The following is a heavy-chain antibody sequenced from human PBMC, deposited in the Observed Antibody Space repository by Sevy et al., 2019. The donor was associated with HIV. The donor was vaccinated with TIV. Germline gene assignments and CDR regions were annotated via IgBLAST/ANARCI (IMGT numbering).Heavy chain of an antibody. V-gene: IGHV3-23*01. J-gene: IGHJ4*02. Sequence: GGSLRLSCAASGFNFNTYAMNWVRQTPDKGLEWVSGITATGDRTFYTDSVRGRFTMSRDNSKNTVYLQLNNVRAEDTAIYYCAKRDNNDLFNGNSVFDYWGQRTLVTVSS. CDR1: GFNFNTYA. CDR3: AKRDNNDLFNGNSVFDY. D-gene: IGHD1-26*01. CDR2: ITATGDRT.